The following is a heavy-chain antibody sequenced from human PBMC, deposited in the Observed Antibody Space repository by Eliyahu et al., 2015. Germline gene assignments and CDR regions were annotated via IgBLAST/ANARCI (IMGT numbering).Heavy chain of an antibody. J-gene: IGHJ4*02. CDR3: ARGTQFASGSPLGN. D-gene: IGHD3-10*01. CDR1: GSPFANYA. CDR2: ISGTGGTT. Sequence: VHMVESGGGLVPPGGSLXLSCAASGSPFANYAMTWVRQAPGKGLEWVSAISGTGGTTYHADSVNGRFTISRDNSKNTLYLQLNSLRVEDTAVYFCARGTQFASGSPLGNWGQGTLVTVSS. V-gene: IGHV3-23*04.